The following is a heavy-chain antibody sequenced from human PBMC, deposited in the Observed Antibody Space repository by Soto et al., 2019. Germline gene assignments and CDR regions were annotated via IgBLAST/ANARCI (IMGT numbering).Heavy chain of an antibody. CDR3: ARDDLYDSTGYDS. J-gene: IGHJ5*02. D-gene: IGHD5-12*01. V-gene: IGHV3-21*01. Sequence: DLVESGGGLVKPGGSLRLSCTASGFNFKDFTMNWVRQAPGMGLEWVSSISSSGSFKYYADSMDGRFTISRDNAKNSLYLQLTSLRGEDTAVYYCARDDLYDSTGYDSWGQGPLVTVFS. CDR2: ISSSGSFK. CDR1: GFNFKDFT.